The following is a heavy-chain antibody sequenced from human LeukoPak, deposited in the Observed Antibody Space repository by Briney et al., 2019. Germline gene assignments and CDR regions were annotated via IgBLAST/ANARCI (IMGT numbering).Heavy chain of an antibody. V-gene: IGHV1-2*02. CDR1: GYTVAAYY. D-gene: IGHD1-26*01. CDR3: ARHRNSQSTGAGDY. CDR2: INPNTGGP. Sequence: GASVKVSCKASGYTVAAYYLHWVRQAPGQGLEWTGWINPNTGGPFYAQRFQGRVSMTWDTSISTAYMELTRVTSDDTAIYYCARHRNSQSTGAGDYRGQGTLLTVSS. J-gene: IGHJ4*02.